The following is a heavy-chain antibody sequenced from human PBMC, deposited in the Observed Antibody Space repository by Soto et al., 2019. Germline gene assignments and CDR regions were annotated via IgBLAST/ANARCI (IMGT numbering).Heavy chain of an antibody. CDR1: GGSISGKY. V-gene: IGHV4-4*07. J-gene: IGHJ5*02. CDR3: VASLAASGLNWLDP. Sequence: SETLSLTCIVSGGSISGKYWNWVRQPPGKGLEWIGLIFANGHTDYNPSLKSRVTMSVDASKNQFSLRLTSMTAADTAVYYCVASLAASGLNWLDPWGRGTLVTVSS. D-gene: IGHD6-13*01. CDR2: IFANGHT.